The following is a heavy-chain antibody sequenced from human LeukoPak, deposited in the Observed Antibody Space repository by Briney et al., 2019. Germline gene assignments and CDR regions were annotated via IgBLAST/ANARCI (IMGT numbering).Heavy chain of an antibody. D-gene: IGHD1-26*01. J-gene: IGHJ2*01. CDR2: ISGSGGST. Sequence: GGSLRLSCAASGFSFSSYAMSWVRQAPGKGLEWVSAISGSGGSTYYADSVKGRFTISRDNSKNTLYLQMNSLRAEDTAVYYCAKSGSYHWYFDLWGRGTLVTVSS. CDR1: GFSFSSYA. CDR3: AKSGSYHWYFDL. V-gene: IGHV3-23*01.